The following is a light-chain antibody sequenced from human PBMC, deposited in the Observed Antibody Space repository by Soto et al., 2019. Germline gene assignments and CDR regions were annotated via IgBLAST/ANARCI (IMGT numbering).Light chain of an antibody. V-gene: IGLV1-47*02. CDR1: NSNIGSTS. CDR3: CSYGGSFPYV. CDR2: SSR. J-gene: IGLJ1*01. Sequence: QSVLTQPPSASGTPGQRVTISCSGRNSNIGSTSVYWYQQLPGPAPKLLISSSRQRPSGVPDRFSGSKSGTSASLAISGLRSEDEADFYCCSYGGSFPYVFGTGTKLTVL.